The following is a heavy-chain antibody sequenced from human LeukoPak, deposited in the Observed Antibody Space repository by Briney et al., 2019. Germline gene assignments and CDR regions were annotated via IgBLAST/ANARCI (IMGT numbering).Heavy chain of an antibody. V-gene: IGHV1-69*01. CDR2: IIPIFGTA. J-gene: IGHJ3*02. CDR3: ARDRSIAAAGTDAFDI. CDR1: GGTFSSYA. D-gene: IGHD6-13*01. Sequence: GASVKVSCKASGGTFSSYAISWVRQAPGQGLEWMGGIIPIFGTANYAQKFQGRVTITADESTSTAYMELSSLRSEDTAEYYCARDRSIAAAGTDAFDIWGQGTMVTVSS.